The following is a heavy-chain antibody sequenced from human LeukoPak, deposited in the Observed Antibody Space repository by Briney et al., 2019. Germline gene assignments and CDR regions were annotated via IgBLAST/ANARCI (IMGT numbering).Heavy chain of an antibody. Sequence: PGGSLRLSCAAPGFTVSSNYMSWVRQAPGTGLEWVSEIYSDGSTYYAASVKGRFSISRDKSKNTVYLQMNSLRAEDTAVYYCARELREHGVFDIWGQGTMVTVSS. V-gene: IGHV3-53*01. CDR2: IYSDGST. CDR3: ARELREHGVFDI. J-gene: IGHJ3*02. CDR1: GFTVSSNY. D-gene: IGHD1-26*01.